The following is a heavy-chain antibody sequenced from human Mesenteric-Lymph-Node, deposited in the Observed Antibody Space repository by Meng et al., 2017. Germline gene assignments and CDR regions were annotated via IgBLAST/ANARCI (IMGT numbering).Heavy chain of an antibody. CDR2: IIPIFGTA. J-gene: IGHJ5*02. V-gene: IGHV1-69*13. CDR3: ARDIVPKGIVVVPAANSDAWFDP. Sequence: SVKVSCKASGGTFSSYAIIWVRQAPGQGLEWMGGIIPIFGTANYAQKFQGRVTITADESTSTAYMELSSLRSEDTAVYYCARDIVPKGIVVVPAANSDAWFDPWGQGTLVTVSS. D-gene: IGHD2-2*01. CDR1: GGTFSSYA.